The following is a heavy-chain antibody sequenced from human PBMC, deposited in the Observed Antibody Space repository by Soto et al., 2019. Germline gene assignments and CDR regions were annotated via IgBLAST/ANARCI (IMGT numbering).Heavy chain of an antibody. CDR2: IYYSGST. CDR3: AKGGSGSYSNAFDI. J-gene: IGHJ3*02. V-gene: IGHV4-30-4*01. CDR1: GGSISSGDYY. D-gene: IGHD3-10*01. Sequence: PSETLSLTCTVSGGSISSGDYYWSWIRQPPGKGLEWIGYIYYSGSTYYNPSLKSRVTISVDTSKNQFSLKLSSVTAADTAVYYCAKGGSGSYSNAFDIWGQGTMVTVS.